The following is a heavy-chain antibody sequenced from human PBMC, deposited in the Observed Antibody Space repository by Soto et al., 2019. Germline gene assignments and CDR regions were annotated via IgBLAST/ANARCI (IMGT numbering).Heavy chain of an antibody. V-gene: IGHV3-30*02. CDR3: ATRWYYGSGSYHLDN. CDR2: IWYDGSNK. D-gene: IGHD3-10*01. CDR1: GFSFSRYG. Sequence: GGSLRLSCAASGFSFSRYGMHWVRQAPGKGLEWVALIWYDGSNKYYADSVKGRFTISRDNSQNTLYLQMNSPRAEDTAVYFCATRWYYGSGSYHLDNWGQGTLVTVSS. J-gene: IGHJ4*02.